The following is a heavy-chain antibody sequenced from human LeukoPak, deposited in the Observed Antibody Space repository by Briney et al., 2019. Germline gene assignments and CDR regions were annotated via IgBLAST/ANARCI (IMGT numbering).Heavy chain of an antibody. J-gene: IGHJ4*02. Sequence: SETLSLTCTVSGGSISSYYWSWIRQPPGKGLECIGEIYYSGSTNYNPSLKSRVTISVDTSKNQFSLKLSSVTAADTAVYYCARGQLRPVMNYFDYWGQGTLVTVSS. V-gene: IGHV4-59*01. CDR1: GGSISSYY. D-gene: IGHD1-26*01. CDR2: IYYSGST. CDR3: ARGQLRPVMNYFDY.